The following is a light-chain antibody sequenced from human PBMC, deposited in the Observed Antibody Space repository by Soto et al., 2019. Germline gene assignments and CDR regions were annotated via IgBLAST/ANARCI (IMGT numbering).Light chain of an antibody. CDR1: QNLNSA. CDR3: QQRSNWPLT. J-gene: IGKJ4*01. V-gene: IGKV3-11*01. CDR2: DAF. Sequence: IVLTQSPATLSLSPGERATLSCRASQNLNSALAWYQQKRGQSPRLLIYDAFNRATGIPARFSGSGSGTDFTLAISSLEPEDCAVYYCQQRSNWPLTFGGGTKVEI.